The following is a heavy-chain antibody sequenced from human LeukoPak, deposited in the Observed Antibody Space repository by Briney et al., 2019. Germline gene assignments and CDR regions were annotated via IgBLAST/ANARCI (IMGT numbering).Heavy chain of an antibody. J-gene: IGHJ6*03. Sequence: SETLSLTCTVSGGSISSSSYYWGWIRQPPGKGLEWIGSIYYSGSTYYNPSLKSRVTISVDTSKNQFSLKLSSVTAADTAVYYCARAFAVPAVIPGDYYYYMDVWGKGTTVTVSS. D-gene: IGHD2-2*02. V-gene: IGHV4-39*07. CDR2: IYYSGST. CDR3: ARAFAVPAVIPGDYYYYMDV. CDR1: GGSISSSSYY.